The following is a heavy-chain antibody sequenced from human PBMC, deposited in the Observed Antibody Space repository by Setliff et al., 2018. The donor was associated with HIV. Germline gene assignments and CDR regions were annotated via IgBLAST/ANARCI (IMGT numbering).Heavy chain of an antibody. CDR3: AKDRSGSYRTFDY. Sequence: SETLSLTCTVSGNSTTSSDYYWGWVRQPPGKGLEWIGSIYYSGSTYYNPSLKSRVTISMDTSKNQFSLKLNSVTAADTAVYYCAKDRSGSYRTFDYWGPGILVTVSS. CDR2: IYYSGST. CDR1: GNSTTSSDYY. V-gene: IGHV4-39*07. D-gene: IGHD1-26*01. J-gene: IGHJ4*02.